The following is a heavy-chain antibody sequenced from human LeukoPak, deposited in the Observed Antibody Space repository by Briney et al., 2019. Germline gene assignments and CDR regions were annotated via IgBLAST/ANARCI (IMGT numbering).Heavy chain of an antibody. CDR2: ISGSGGST. V-gene: IGHV3-23*01. Sequence: GGSLRLSCAASGFTFSSYAMSWVRQAPGKGLEWVSGISGSGGSTYYADSVKGRFTISRDNSKNTLYLQMNSLRAEDTAVYYCARGVYDYGGNVGAFDIWGQGTMVTVSS. D-gene: IGHD4-23*01. CDR3: ARGVYDYGGNVGAFDI. J-gene: IGHJ3*02. CDR1: GFTFSSYA.